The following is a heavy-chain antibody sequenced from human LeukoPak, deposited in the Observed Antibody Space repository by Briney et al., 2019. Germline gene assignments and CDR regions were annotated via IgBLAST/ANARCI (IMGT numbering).Heavy chain of an antibody. CDR3: ARGRFGSGFDY. J-gene: IGHJ4*02. D-gene: IGHD3-10*01. CDR2: MNPNSGNT. CDR1: GYTYTSYD. V-gene: IGHV1-8*03. Sequence: ASVKVSCKASGYTYTSYDISWVRQATGQGLEWLGWMNPNSGNTGYAQKFQGRVTITRNTSISTAYMELSSLRSEDTAVYYCARGRFGSGFDYWGQGTLVTVSS.